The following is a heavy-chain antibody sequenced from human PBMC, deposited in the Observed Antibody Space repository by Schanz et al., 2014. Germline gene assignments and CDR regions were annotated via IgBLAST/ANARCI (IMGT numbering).Heavy chain of an antibody. J-gene: IGHJ3*01. CDR3: AKGRFGELSAFDF. CDR1: GFTFGDYA. CDR2: LSEGGGGT. Sequence: EVHLLDSGGGLVQPGGSLRLSCAASGFTFGDYAMTWVRQAPGKGLEWVSALSEGGGGTHYTDSVKGRFTISRDNSKSTLYLQMNSLRAGDAAVYYCAKGRFGELSAFDFWGQGTMVTVSA. V-gene: IGHV3-23*01. D-gene: IGHD3-10*01.